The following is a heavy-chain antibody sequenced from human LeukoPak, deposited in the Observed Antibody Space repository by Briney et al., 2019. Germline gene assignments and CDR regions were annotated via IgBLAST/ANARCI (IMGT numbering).Heavy chain of an antibody. CDR2: IYYSGST. CDR3: ARHLTMRFFDP. V-gene: IGHV4-39*01. D-gene: IGHD2-2*01. CDR1: GGSISSSSYY. Sequence: SETLSLTCTVSGGSISSSSYYWGWIRQPPGKGLDWIGSIYYSGSTYYNPSLKSRVTISVDTSKNQFSLKLSSVTAADTAVYYCARHLTMRFFDPWGQGTLVTVSS. J-gene: IGHJ5*02.